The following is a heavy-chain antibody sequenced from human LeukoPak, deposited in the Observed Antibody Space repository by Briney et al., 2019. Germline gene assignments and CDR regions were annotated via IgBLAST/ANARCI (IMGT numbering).Heavy chain of an antibody. CDR1: GYTFTSYG. CDR3: ARLVVVIPADTDAFNI. J-gene: IGHJ3*02. D-gene: IGHD2-2*01. V-gene: IGHV1-18*01. CDR2: ISAYNGNT. Sequence: GASVKVSCKASGYTFTSYGISWVRQAPGQGLEWMGWISAYNGNTNYAQKLQGRVTMTTDTSTSTAYMELSRLRSDDTAVYYCARLVVVIPADTDAFNIWGQGTMVTVSS.